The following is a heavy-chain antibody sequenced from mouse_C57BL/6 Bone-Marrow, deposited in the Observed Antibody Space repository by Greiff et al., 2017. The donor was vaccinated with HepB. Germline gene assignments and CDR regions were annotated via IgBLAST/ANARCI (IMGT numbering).Heavy chain of an antibody. CDR2: ISSGGDYI. J-gene: IGHJ2*01. V-gene: IGHV5-9-1*02. CDR1: GFTFSSYA. Sequence: EVMLVESGEGLVKPGGSLKLSCAASGFTFSSYAMSWVRQTPEKRLEWVAYISSGGDYIYYADTVKGRFTIYRDNARNTLYLQMSSLKSEDTAMYYCTYITTVVAFDYWGQGTTLTVSS. CDR3: TYITTVVAFDY. D-gene: IGHD1-1*01.